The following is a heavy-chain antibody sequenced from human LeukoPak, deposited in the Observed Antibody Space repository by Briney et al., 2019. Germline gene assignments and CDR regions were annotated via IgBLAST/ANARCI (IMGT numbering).Heavy chain of an antibody. CDR1: GFSIKIYE. CDR3: ARENVNGYHSFDF. Sequence: GGSLRLSCEASGFSIKIYEINWVRRAPGKALEWVSYISSRGTTMYYADSVKGRFTVSRDNAENSVYLQMNSVKAEDTAVYYCARENVNGYHSFDFWGQGTLVAVSS. D-gene: IGHD5-12*01. V-gene: IGHV3-48*03. CDR2: ISSRGTTM. J-gene: IGHJ4*02.